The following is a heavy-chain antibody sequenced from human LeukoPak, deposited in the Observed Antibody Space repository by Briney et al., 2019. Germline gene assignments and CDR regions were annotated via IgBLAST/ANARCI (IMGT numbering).Heavy chain of an antibody. CDR3: ARARIAAAGTVFGY. CDR1: GYTFTGYD. D-gene: IGHD6-13*01. Sequence: GASVKVSCKASGYTFTGYDMHWVRQAPGQGLEWMGRINPNSGGTNYAQKFQSRVTMTRDTSISTAYMELSRLRSDDTAVYYCARARIAAAGTVFGYWGQGTLVTVSS. J-gene: IGHJ4*02. V-gene: IGHV1-2*06. CDR2: INPNSGGT.